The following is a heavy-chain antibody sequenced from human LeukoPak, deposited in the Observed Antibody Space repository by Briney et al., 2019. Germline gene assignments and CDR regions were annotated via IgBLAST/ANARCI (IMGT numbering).Heavy chain of an antibody. CDR2: IIPIFGTA. Sequence: GASVKVSCKASGGTFSSYAISWVRQAPGQGLEWMGGIIPIFGTANYAQKFQGRVTITANKSTSTAYMELSSLRSEDTAVYYCALGYYYDSSGYYYFMDVWGKGTTVTVSS. CDR3: ALGYYYDSSGYYYFMDV. CDR1: GGTFSSYA. V-gene: IGHV1-69*06. J-gene: IGHJ6*03. D-gene: IGHD3-22*01.